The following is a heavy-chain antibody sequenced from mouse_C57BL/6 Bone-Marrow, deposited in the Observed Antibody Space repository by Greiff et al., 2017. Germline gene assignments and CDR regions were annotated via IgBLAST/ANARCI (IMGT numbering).Heavy chain of an antibody. D-gene: IGHD2-3*01. Sequence: EVKLMESGGGLVQPGGSLKLSCAASGFTFSDYGMAWVRQAPRKGPAWVAFISNLAYSIYYADTVTGRFTISRENAKNTLYLEMSSLRSEDTAMYYCARLGGYYGWFAYWGQGTLVTVSA. CDR3: ARLGGYYGWFAY. V-gene: IGHV5-15*01. CDR1: GFTFSDYG. J-gene: IGHJ3*01. CDR2: ISNLAYSI.